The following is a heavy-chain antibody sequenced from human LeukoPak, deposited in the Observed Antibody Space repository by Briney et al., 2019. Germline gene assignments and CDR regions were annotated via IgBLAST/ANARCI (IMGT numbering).Heavy chain of an antibody. D-gene: IGHD6-13*01. CDR3: ARDLRAAAGSPLDY. Sequence: GGSLRLSCAASGFIFSDYAMNWVRQAPGKGLEWVSSISSSSTSISSSSSYIYYADSVKGRFTISRDNAKNSLYLQMNSLRAEDTAVYYCARDLRAAAGSPLDYWGQGTLVTVSS. J-gene: IGHJ4*02. CDR1: GFIFSDYA. CDR2: ISSSSSYI. V-gene: IGHV3-21*01.